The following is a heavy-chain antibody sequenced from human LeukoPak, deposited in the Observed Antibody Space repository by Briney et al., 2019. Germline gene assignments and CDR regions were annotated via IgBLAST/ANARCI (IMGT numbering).Heavy chain of an antibody. CDR1: GFTFSSYA. Sequence: PGGSLRLSCAASGFTFSSYAMHWVRQAPGKGLEWVAVISYDGSNKYYADSVKGRFTISRDNSKNTLYLQMNSLRAEDTAVYYCAREAMSSMIVVVTKKGGAFDIWGQGTMVTVSS. CDR2: ISYDGSNK. J-gene: IGHJ3*02. CDR3: AREAMSSMIVVVTKKGGAFDI. D-gene: IGHD3-22*01. V-gene: IGHV3-30-3*01.